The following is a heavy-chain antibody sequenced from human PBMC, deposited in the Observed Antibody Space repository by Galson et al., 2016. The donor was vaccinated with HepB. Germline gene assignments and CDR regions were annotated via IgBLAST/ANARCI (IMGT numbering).Heavy chain of an antibody. CDR2: VQYSGST. J-gene: IGHJ4*02. CDR3: ARLLRQTEY. CDR1: GGSVSSGSYY. D-gene: IGHD1-14*01. Sequence: SLTCSVSGGSVSSGSYYWSWPRQSPGKGLEMLGYVQYSGSTNYNPSLKSRVTISVAPSKTHFSQTLTSVTAADTAVYYCARLLRQTEYWGQGTLVTVSS. V-gene: IGHV4-61*03.